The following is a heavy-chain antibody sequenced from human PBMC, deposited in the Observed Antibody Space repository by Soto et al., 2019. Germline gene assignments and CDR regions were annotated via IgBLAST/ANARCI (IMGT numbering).Heavy chain of an antibody. CDR1: GFTFHAYA. CDR3: AKEGDIVPGAHFDY. J-gene: IGHJ4*02. Sequence: GGSLRLSCEGSGFTFHAYALSWVRQAPGKGLEWVSAITGSGGRTFYADSVKGRFTISRDNSKTTLYLQMTSLRADDTAIYFCAKEGDIVPGAHFDYGGQGAPVTVSS. V-gene: IGHV3-23*01. CDR2: ITGSGGRT. D-gene: IGHD5-12*01.